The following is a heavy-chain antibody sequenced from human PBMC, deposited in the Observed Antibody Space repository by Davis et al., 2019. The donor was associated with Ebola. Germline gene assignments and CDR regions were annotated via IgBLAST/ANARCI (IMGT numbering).Heavy chain of an antibody. CDR1: GFTFTTYS. CDR2: ISSDSDYV. D-gene: IGHD3-16*01. CDR3: ARDRPLDFFFGDYYGMDV. Sequence: GGSLRLSCAASGFTFTTYSTSWVRQAPGKGLEWVSSISSDSDYVYYADSAKGRFTISRDNATNSLYLQMNSLRAEDTAVYYCARDRPLDFFFGDYYGMDVWGQGTTVTVSS. J-gene: IGHJ6*02. V-gene: IGHV3-21*01.